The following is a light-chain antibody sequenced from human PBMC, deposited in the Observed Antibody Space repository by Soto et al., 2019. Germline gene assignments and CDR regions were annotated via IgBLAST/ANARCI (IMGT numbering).Light chain of an antibody. CDR1: SSYVGAYKY. CDR2: EVT. CDR3: TSYVGNDIWV. Sequence: QSALTQPPSASGFPGQSVTISCTGTSSYVGAYKYVSWYQQYPGKAPKLMIYEVTKRPSGVPDRFSGSKSGNTASLTVSGLQAEDEADYYCTSYVGNDIWVFGGGTKVTVL. V-gene: IGLV2-8*01. J-gene: IGLJ3*02.